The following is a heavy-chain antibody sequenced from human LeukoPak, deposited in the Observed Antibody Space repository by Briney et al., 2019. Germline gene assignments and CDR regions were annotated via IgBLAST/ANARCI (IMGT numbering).Heavy chain of an antibody. V-gene: IGHV3-53*01. J-gene: IGHJ2*01. Sequence: GGSLRLSCAASGFTVSSNYMSWVRQAPGKGLEWVSVIYSGGSTYYADSVKGRFTISRDNSKNTLYLQMNSLRAEDTAVYYCARELAYCGGDCSRYFDLWGRGTLVTVSS. D-gene: IGHD2-21*02. CDR2: IYSGGST. CDR1: GFTVSSNY. CDR3: ARELAYCGGDCSRYFDL.